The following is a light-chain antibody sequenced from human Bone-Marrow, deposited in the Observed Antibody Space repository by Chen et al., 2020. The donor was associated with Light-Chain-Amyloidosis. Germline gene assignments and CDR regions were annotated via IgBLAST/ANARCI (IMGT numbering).Light chain of an antibody. CDR1: QTISSNY. Sequence: EIVLTQSPGTLSLSPGEGANLSCRASQTISSNYLTWYQQKFGQAPRLLIYGSSSRATGIPDRVTGSGCGTDFTLTINRLEREDFARYYCEQYGTSPLTFGGGTKVEIK. J-gene: IGKJ4*01. V-gene: IGKV3-20*01. CDR2: GSS. CDR3: EQYGTSPLT.